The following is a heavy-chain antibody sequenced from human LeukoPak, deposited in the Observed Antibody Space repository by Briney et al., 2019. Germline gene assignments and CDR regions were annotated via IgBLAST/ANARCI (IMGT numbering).Heavy chain of an antibody. V-gene: IGHV4-30-2*01. J-gene: IGHJ6*02. CDR3: ARAVVVPAAIRGGYYYYGMDV. D-gene: IGHD2-2*01. CDR2: IYHSGST. Sequence: PSQTLSLTCAVSGGSISSGGYSWSWIRQPPGKGLEWIGYIYHSGSTYYNPSLKSRVTISVDRSKNQFSLKLSSVTAADTAVYYCARAVVVPAAIRGGYYYYGMDVWGQGTTVTVSS. CDR1: GGSISSGGYS.